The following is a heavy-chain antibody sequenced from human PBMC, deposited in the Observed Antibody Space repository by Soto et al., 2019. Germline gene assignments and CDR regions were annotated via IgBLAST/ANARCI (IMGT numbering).Heavy chain of an antibody. D-gene: IGHD3-10*01. J-gene: IGHJ4*02. Sequence: PSETLSLTCTVSGGSISSSSYYCGWIRQPPGKGLEWIGYIYYSGSTNYNPSLKSRVTISVDTSKNQFSLSLTSVTAADTAMYYCATSYGSGYRAFDYWGQGALVTVSS. V-gene: IGHV4-61*05. CDR3: ATSYGSGYRAFDY. CDR1: GGSISSSSYY. CDR2: IYYSGST.